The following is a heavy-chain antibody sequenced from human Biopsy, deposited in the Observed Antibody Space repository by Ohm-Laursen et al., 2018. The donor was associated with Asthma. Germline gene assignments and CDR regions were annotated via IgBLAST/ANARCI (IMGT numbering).Heavy chain of an antibody. Sequence: SLRLSCAASGFTFGDYWMSWVRQAPGKGLEWVSSITDTSRYIKYADSVKDRFTISRDNAKNSLYLQMNSLRAEDTAVYYCARDGPELPTELDYWGPGTLVTVSS. CDR1: GFTFGDYW. V-gene: IGHV3-11*06. J-gene: IGHJ4*02. CDR2: ITDTSRYI. D-gene: IGHD1-14*01. CDR3: ARDGPELPTELDY.